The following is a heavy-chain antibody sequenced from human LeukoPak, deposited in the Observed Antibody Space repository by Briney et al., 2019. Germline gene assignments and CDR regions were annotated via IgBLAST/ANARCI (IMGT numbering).Heavy chain of an antibody. CDR1: GYTFTSYY. CDR3: ARDRMITFGGVIVPGYYYYGMDV. D-gene: IGHD3-16*02. J-gene: IGHJ6*02. V-gene: IGHV1-8*02. Sequence: ASVKVSCKASGYTFTSYYMHWVRQAPGQGLEWMGWMNPNSGNTGYAQKFQGRVTMTRNTSISTAYMELSSLRSEDTAAYYCARDRMITFGGVIVPGYYYYGMDVWGQGTTVTVSS. CDR2: MNPNSGNT.